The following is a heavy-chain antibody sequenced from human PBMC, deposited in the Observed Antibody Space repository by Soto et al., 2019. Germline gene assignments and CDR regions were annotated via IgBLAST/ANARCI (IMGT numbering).Heavy chain of an antibody. CDR1: GYTFTTYE. J-gene: IGHJ6*02. V-gene: IGHV1-8*01. Sequence: QVQLVQSGAEVKKPGASVKVSCKASGYTFTTYEINWVRQVPGQGLEWMGWTSPGSGNTGYVDQFRGRVTMTSNTSMTTAYMELSSLRSEDTAVYYCARVGGQLFGDHGMDVWGQGTTVTVSS. CDR2: TSPGSGNT. D-gene: IGHD3-10*01. CDR3: ARVGGQLFGDHGMDV.